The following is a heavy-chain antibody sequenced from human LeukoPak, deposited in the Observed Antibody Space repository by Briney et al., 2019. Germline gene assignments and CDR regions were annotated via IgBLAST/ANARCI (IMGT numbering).Heavy chain of an antibody. D-gene: IGHD5-18*01. Sequence: SETLSLTCAVYGGSFSGYYWSWIRQPPGKGLEWIGEINHSGSTNYNPSLKSRVTISVDTSKNQFSLKLSSVTAADTAVYYCARGDGYSYEGGLFDYWGRGTLVTVSS. V-gene: IGHV4-34*01. CDR3: ARGDGYSYEGGLFDY. J-gene: IGHJ4*02. CDR1: GGSFSGYY. CDR2: INHSGST.